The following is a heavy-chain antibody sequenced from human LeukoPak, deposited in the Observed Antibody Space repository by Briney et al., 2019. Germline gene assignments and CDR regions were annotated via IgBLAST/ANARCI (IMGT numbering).Heavy chain of an antibody. Sequence: GASVKVSCKVSGHTLTELSMHWVRQAPGKGLECMGGFDPEDGETSYAQKFQGRVTMTEDTSTDTAYMELSSLRSEDTAVYYCATALGYCSGGSCYFYMDVWGKGTTVTVSS. CDR2: FDPEDGET. V-gene: IGHV1-24*01. J-gene: IGHJ6*03. D-gene: IGHD2-15*01. CDR1: GHTLTELS. CDR3: ATALGYCSGGSCYFYMDV.